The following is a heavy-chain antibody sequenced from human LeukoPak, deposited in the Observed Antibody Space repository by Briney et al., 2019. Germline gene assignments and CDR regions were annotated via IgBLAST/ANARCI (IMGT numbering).Heavy chain of an antibody. Sequence: SETLSLTCTVSGGSISSYYWSWIRQPPGKGLEWIGYIYYSGSTNYNPSLKSRVTISVDTSKNQFSLKLSSVTAADTAVYYCAREAADDFWSGYYPMTKEFDYWGQGTLATVSS. D-gene: IGHD3-3*01. CDR1: GGSISSYY. CDR2: IYYSGST. J-gene: IGHJ4*02. CDR3: AREAADDFWSGYYPMTKEFDY. V-gene: IGHV4-59*01.